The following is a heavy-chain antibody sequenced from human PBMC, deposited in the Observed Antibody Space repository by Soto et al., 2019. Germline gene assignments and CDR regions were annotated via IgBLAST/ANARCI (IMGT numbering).Heavy chain of an antibody. D-gene: IGHD3-16*01. V-gene: IGHV1-69*01. CDR2: IIPIFGTA. Sequence: QVQLVQSGAEVKQPGSSVKVSCQSSGGTFSRDALSWVRLAPGQGLEWMGGIIPIFGTANYAQKFQGRVTITADESTSTAYRELSSLRSEDTAVYYCAREGSVRQGDFDIWGQGTMVTVSS. J-gene: IGHJ3*02. CDR3: AREGSVRQGDFDI. CDR1: GGTFSRDA.